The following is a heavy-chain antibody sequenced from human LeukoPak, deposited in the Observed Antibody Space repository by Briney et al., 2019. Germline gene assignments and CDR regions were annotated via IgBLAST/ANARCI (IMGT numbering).Heavy chain of an antibody. V-gene: IGHV4-4*07. D-gene: IGHD3-22*01. J-gene: IGHJ3*02. CDR3: ARRLTMMEGDRAHDVFDI. CDR2: IYTSGST. CDR1: GGSISSYY. Sequence: SETLSLTCTVSGGSISSYYWSWIRQPAGKGLEWIGRIYTSGSTNYNPSLKSRVTMSVDTSKNQFSLKLSSVTAADTAVYFCARRLTMMEGDRAHDVFDIWGQGTMVTVSS.